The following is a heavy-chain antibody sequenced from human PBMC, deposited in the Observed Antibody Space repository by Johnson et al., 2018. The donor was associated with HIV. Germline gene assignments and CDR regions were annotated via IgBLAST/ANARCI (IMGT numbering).Heavy chain of an antibody. Sequence: HVQLVESGGGVVQPGRSLRLSCVASRFTFSSYPMHWVRQAPGKGLEWVAAISYDGSNKYYADSVKDRFTISRDNSKNTLYLQMNSRRAEDTAVYYCARDGQDRDDAFDIWGQGTMVTVSS. CDR2: ISYDGSNK. CDR1: RFTFSSYP. CDR3: ARDGQDRDDAFDI. D-gene: IGHD3-22*01. V-gene: IGHV3-30*14. J-gene: IGHJ3*02.